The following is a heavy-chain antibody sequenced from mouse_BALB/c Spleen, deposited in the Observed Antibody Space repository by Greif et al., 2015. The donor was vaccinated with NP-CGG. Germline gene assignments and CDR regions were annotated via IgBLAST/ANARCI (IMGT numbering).Heavy chain of an antibody. CDR3: ARSYYGSRRGNYYAMDY. CDR1: GYTFTSYW. V-gene: IGHV1-7*01. Sequence: QVQLQQSGAELAKPGASVKMSCKASGYTFTSYWMHWVKQRPGQGLEWIGYINPSTGYTEYNQKFKDKATLTADKSSSTSYMQLSSLTSEDSAVYYCARSYYGSRRGNYYAMDYWGQGTSVTVSS. CDR2: INPSTGYT. J-gene: IGHJ4*01. D-gene: IGHD1-1*01.